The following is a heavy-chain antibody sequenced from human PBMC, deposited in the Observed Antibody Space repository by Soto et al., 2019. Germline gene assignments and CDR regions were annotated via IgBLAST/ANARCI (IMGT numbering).Heavy chain of an antibody. CDR1: GYTFTSYA. D-gene: IGHD2-2*01. CDR3: ARGGYCSSTSCPRPLLY. J-gene: IGHJ4*02. V-gene: IGHV1-3*01. CDR2: INAGNGNT. Sequence: ASVKVSCKASGYTFTSYAMHWVRQAPGQRLEWMGWINAGNGNTKYSQKFQGRVTITRDTSASTAYMELSSLRSEDTAVYYCARGGYCSSTSCPRPLLYWGQGTLVTVSS.